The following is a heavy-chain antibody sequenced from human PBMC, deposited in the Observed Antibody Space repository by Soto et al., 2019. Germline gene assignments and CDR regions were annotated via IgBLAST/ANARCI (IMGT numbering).Heavy chain of an antibody. CDR1: GFTVSSDY. V-gene: IGHV3-53*01. CDR3: ARAYGGNPALFDP. Sequence: GGSLRLSCAASGFTVSSDYMSWVRQAPGKGLEWVSVIYTGGSTYYADSVKGRFTFSRDNSKNTLYLQMNSLRAEDTAVHYCARAYGGNPALFDPWGQGTLVTVSS. CDR2: IYTGGST. J-gene: IGHJ5*02. D-gene: IGHD4-17*01.